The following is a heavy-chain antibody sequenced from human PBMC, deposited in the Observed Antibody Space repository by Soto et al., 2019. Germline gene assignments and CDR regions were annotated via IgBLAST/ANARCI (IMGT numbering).Heavy chain of an antibody. CDR2: IYTSAST. V-gene: IGHV4-4*07. D-gene: IGHD4-17*01. J-gene: IGHJ5*02. Sequence: QVQLQESGPGLVKPSETLSLTCTVSGGSISSYYWSWIRQPAGKGLGWIGRIYTSASTNYNPSLKSRVTRSVDTSKNQFSQKLSSVTAGDSAVYYCARVGSDYGDYDWFDPWGQGTLVTVS. CDR3: ARVGSDYGDYDWFDP. CDR1: GGSISSYY.